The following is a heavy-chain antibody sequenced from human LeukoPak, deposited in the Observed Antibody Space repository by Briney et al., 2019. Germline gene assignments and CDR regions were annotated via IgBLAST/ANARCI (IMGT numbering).Heavy chain of an antibody. D-gene: IGHD2-2*01. V-gene: IGHV4-4*09. CDR2: IYTSGST. CDR1: GGSISSYY. CDR3: ARHGGGRYQLFGWFDP. Sequence: SETLSLTCTVSGGSISSYYWSWIRQPPGKGLEWIGYIYTSGSTNYNPSLKSRVTISVDTSKNQFSLKLSSVTAADTAVYYCARHGGGRYQLFGWFDPWGQGTLVTVSS. J-gene: IGHJ5*02.